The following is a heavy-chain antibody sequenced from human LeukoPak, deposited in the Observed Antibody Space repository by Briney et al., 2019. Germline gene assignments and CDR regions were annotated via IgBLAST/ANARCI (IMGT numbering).Heavy chain of an antibody. CDR2: IVPMFGTA. J-gene: IGHJ4*02. V-gene: IGHV1-69*01. CDR3: ARGGLLYSGYDDY. Sequence: SVKVSCKASGGAFSPYTISWVRQTPGQGLEWMGGIVPMFGTANYAQKFQGRATITADESTTTAYMELSSLRSEDTGVYYCARGGLLYSGYDDYWGQGTLVTVSS. D-gene: IGHD5-12*01. CDR1: GGAFSPYT.